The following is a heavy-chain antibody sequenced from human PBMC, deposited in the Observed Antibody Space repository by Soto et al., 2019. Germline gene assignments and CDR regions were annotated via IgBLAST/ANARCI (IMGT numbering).Heavy chain of an antibody. CDR2: ISYDGNIK. Sequence: QVQLVESGGGVVQPGRSLTLSCAASGFAFSNFGMQWVRQAPGKGLEWVASISYDGNIKYSADSVKGRFTISRDNPKNTLYLQMNSLRSEDTAVYFCARFWGPITAAVDDYWGQGTLVAVSS. CDR1: GFAFSNFG. D-gene: IGHD6-13*01. CDR3: ARFWGPITAAVDDY. V-gene: IGHV3-30*03. J-gene: IGHJ4*02.